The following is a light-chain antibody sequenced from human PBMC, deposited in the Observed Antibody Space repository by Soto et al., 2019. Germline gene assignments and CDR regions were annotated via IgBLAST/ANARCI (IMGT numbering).Light chain of an antibody. CDR2: ANN. Sequence: QSVLTQPPSVSGAPGQRVTISCTGSSSNIGAGYDVHWYQQFPGTAPKLLIYANNNRPSGVPDRFSASKSGTSASLAITGPQADDEADYYCQSYDTNLRGGFGTGTKLTVL. CDR3: QSYDTNLRGG. CDR1: SSNIGAGYD. J-gene: IGLJ1*01. V-gene: IGLV1-40*01.